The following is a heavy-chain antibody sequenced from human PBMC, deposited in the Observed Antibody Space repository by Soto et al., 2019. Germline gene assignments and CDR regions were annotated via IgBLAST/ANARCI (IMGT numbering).Heavy chain of an antibody. D-gene: IGHD6-19*01. Sequence: SLRLSCAASGFTFSSYGMHWVRQAPGKGLEWVAVISYDGSNKYYADSVKGRFTISRDNSKNTLYLQMNSLRAEDTAVYYCAKERGVEQWLPSSQYFQHWGQGTLVTVSS. V-gene: IGHV3-30*18. CDR1: GFTFSSYG. CDR2: ISYDGSNK. CDR3: AKERGVEQWLPSSQYFQH. J-gene: IGHJ1*01.